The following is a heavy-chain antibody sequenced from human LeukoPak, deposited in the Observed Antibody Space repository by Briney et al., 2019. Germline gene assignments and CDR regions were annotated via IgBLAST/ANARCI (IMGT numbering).Heavy chain of an antibody. J-gene: IGHJ4*02. CDR1: GGSFSGYY. V-gene: IGHV4-34*01. CDR2: INHSGST. D-gene: IGHD5-24*01. CDR3: ARCVEMATILIDN. Sequence: SETLSLTCAVYGGSFSGYYWSWIRQPPGKGLEWIGEINHSGSTNYNPSLKSRVTISVDTSKNQFSLKLSSVTAADTAVYYCARCVEMATILIDNWGQGTLVTVSS.